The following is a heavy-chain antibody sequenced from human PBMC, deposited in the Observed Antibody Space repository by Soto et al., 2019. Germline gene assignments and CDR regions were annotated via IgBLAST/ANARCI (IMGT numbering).Heavy chain of an antibody. J-gene: IGHJ3*02. Sequence: QVQLVQSGAEVKKPGSSVKVSCKASGGTFSSYTISWVRQAPGQGLEWMGRIIPILGIANYAQKFQGRVTITADKSTSTAYMELSSLRSEDTAVYYCASSSKRNSGYVAFDIWGQGTMVTVSS. D-gene: IGHD3-22*01. CDR3: ASSSKRNSGYVAFDI. CDR1: GGTFSSYT. CDR2: IIPILGIA. V-gene: IGHV1-69*02.